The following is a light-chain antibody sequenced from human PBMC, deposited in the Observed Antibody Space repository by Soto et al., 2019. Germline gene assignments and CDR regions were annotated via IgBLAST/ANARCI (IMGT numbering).Light chain of an antibody. J-gene: IGLJ2*01. CDR2: DVS. CDR1: SSDVGGYNY. CDR3: SSYTTSSTLRV. Sequence: QSALTQPASVSGSPGQSITISCTGTSSDVGGYNYVSWYQQHPGKAPKLMIYDVSNRPSGVPNRFSGSKSGNTASLTISGLQADDEADYYCSSYTTSSTLRVFGGGTKLTVL. V-gene: IGLV2-14*01.